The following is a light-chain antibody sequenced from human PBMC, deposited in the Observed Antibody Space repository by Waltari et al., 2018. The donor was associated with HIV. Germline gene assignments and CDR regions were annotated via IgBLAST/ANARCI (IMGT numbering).Light chain of an antibody. CDR2: EVS. J-gene: IGLJ2*01. V-gene: IGLV2-23*02. CDR3: CAYAGSTTYVI. Sequence: QSALTQPASVSGSPGQSITIPCTGTSRDVGGYNLVSWYQQHPGKAPKLMIYEVSKRPSGVSNRFSGSKSGNTASLTISGLQAEDEADYYCCAYAGSTTYVIFGGGTKLTAL. CDR1: SRDVGGYNL.